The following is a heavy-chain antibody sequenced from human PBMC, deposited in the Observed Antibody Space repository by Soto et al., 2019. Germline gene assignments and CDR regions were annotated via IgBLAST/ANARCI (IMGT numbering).Heavy chain of an antibody. CDR1: GYTFTSYG. CDR2: ISAYNGNT. CDR3: ARATRCYDYVWGSYRYSCWFDP. Sequence: ASVKVSCKASGYTFTSYGISWVRQAPGQGLEWMGWISAYNGNTNYAQKLQGRVNMTTDTSTSTAYMELRSLRSDDTAVYYCARATRCYDYVWGSYRYSCWFDPWGQGTLVTVSS. D-gene: IGHD3-16*02. V-gene: IGHV1-18*01. J-gene: IGHJ5*02.